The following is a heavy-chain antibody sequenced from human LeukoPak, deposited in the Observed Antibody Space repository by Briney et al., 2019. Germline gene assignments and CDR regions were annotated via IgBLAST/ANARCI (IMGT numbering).Heavy chain of an antibody. V-gene: IGHV4-61*02. D-gene: IGHD3-22*01. CDR2: IYTRGST. CDR1: GVSISSGSYD. Sequence: SENLSLTCTVSGVSISSGSYDRSCLRQPAGKGLEWIGRIYTRGSTNYNPSIKTRVTLSVDTSKNQFSLKLSSVTAADTAVYYCARERYYDSSGYYPYYFDYWGQGTLVTVSS. J-gene: IGHJ4*02. CDR3: ARERYYDSSGYYPYYFDY.